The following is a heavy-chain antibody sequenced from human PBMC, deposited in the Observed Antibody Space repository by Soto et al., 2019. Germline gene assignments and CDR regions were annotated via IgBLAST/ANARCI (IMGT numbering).Heavy chain of an antibody. CDR1: GGSISSYY. CDR2: IYYSGST. V-gene: IGHV4-59*08. CDR3: ARRYGSSFDY. J-gene: IGHJ4*02. Sequence: PSETXSLTCTVSGGSISSYYWSWIRQPPGKGLEWIGYIYYSGSTNYNPSLKSRVTISVDTSKNQFSLKLSSVTAADTAVYYCARRYGSSFDYWGQGTLVTVSS. D-gene: IGHD6-13*01.